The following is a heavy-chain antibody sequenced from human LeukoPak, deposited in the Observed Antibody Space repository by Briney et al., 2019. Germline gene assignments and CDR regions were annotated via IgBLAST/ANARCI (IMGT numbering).Heavy chain of an antibody. CDR2: ISGSGGST. CDR3: AIGYSSSSWSLFDY. CDR1: GFTFSSYA. J-gene: IGHJ4*02. V-gene: IGHV3-23*01. Sequence: PGGSLRRSCAASGFTFSSYAMSWVRQAPGKGLEWLSAISGSGGSTYYADSVKGRFTISRDNSKNTLYLQMNSLRAEDTAVYYCAIGYSSSSWSLFDYWGQGTLVTVSS. D-gene: IGHD6-6*01.